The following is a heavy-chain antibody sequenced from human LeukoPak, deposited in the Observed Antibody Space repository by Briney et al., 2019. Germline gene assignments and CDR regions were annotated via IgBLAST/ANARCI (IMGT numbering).Heavy chain of an antibody. Sequence: GGSLRLSCTASGFSLSNYGMHWVRQAPGKGLEWVAIIWGDQRYKHYADSVKGRFTISRDNSKNTLYLEMNSLRVEDTAVYYCARSVLLWFGEEMDAFDIWGQGAMVTVSS. CDR3: ARSVLLWFGEEMDAFDI. J-gene: IGHJ3*02. D-gene: IGHD3-10*01. V-gene: IGHV3-33*01. CDR2: IWGDQRYK. CDR1: GFSLSNYG.